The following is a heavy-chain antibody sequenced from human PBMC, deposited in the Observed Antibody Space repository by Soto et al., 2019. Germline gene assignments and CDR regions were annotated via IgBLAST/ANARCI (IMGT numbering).Heavy chain of an antibody. CDR1: GYTFTSYA. J-gene: IGHJ5*02. Sequence: ASVKVSCKASGYTFTSYAMHWVRQAPGQRLEWMGWINAGNGNTKYSQKFQGRVTITRDTSASTAYMELSSLRSDDTAVYFCARGGTVSDPPRDNWFDPWGQGTLVTVSS. D-gene: IGHD4-4*01. CDR3: ARGGTVSDPPRDNWFDP. CDR2: INAGNGNT. V-gene: IGHV1-3*01.